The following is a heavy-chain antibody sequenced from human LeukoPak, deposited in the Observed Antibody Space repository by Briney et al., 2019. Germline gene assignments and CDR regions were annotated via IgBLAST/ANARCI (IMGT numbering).Heavy chain of an antibody. CDR3: AIYMVPDSPYYYYGMDV. CDR1: GYTFTSYA. CDR2: INAGNGNT. D-gene: IGHD3-10*01. Sequence: ASVMVSCKASGYTFTSYAMHWVRQAPGQRLEWMGWINAGNGNTKYSRKFQGRVTITRDTSASTAYMELSSLRSEDTAVYYCAIYMVPDSPYYYYGMDVWGQGTTVTVSS. V-gene: IGHV1-3*01. J-gene: IGHJ6*02.